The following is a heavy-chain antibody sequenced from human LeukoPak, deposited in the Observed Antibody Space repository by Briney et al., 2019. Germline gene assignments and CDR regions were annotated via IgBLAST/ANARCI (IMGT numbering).Heavy chain of an antibody. CDR1: GFTFSSHG. CDR2: ISSNSRSI. Sequence: PGGSLRLSCAASGFTFSSHGMSWVRQGPGKGLEWVSYISSNSRSIDYADSVKGRFTISRDNAKNSLYLQMNSLRAEDTAVYYCARGDSGYSSSWYPYYYYYYMDVWGKGTTVTVSS. V-gene: IGHV3-48*01. D-gene: IGHD6-13*01. CDR3: ARGDSGYSSSWYPYYYYYYMDV. J-gene: IGHJ6*03.